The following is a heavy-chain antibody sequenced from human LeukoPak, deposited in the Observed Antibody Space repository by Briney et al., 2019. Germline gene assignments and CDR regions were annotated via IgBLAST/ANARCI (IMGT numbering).Heavy chain of an antibody. CDR1: GFTFSSYW. CDR2: LNEDGTKK. J-gene: IGHJ4*02. D-gene: IGHD5-24*01. CDR3: ARDGRDGFINY. V-gene: IGHV3-7*01. Sequence: GGSVRLSCAASGFTFSSYWMSWVRQAPGKGLEWVANLNEDGTKKYYVDSVKGRFTISRDNAKNSLYLQMDSLRDEDTAVYYCARDGRDGFINYWGQGTLVTVSS.